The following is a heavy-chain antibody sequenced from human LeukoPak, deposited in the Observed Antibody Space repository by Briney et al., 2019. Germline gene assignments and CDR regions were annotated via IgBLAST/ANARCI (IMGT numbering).Heavy chain of an antibody. CDR3: ARGRRDNWFDP. Sequence: SETLSLTCAVYGGSFSGYYWSWIRQPPGKGLAWIGEINHSGCTNYNPSLKSRVTISVDTSKNQFSLKLSSVTAADTAVYYCARGRRDNWFDPWGQGTLVTVSS. J-gene: IGHJ5*02. V-gene: IGHV4-34*01. CDR1: GGSFSGYY. CDR2: INHSGCT.